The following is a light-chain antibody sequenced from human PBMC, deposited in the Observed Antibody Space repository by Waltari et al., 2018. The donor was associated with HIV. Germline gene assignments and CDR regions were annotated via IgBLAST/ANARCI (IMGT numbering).Light chain of an antibody. Sequence: SYVLTQPPSVSVAPGQTARITCGGNNIGRKSGQWYQQKPGQAPVLVVYDDSDRPSGIPERFSGSNSGNTATLTISRVEAGDEADYYCQVWDSSSDHRVFGGGTKLTVL. J-gene: IGLJ3*02. CDR1: NIGRKS. CDR3: QVWDSSSDHRV. V-gene: IGLV3-21*02. CDR2: DDS.